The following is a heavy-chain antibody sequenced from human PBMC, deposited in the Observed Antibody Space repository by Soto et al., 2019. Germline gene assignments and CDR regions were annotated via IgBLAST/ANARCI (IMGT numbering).Heavy chain of an antibody. CDR2: IKSNLDVCTT. CDR1: GFTIINDW. J-gene: IGHJ4*01. D-gene: IGHD3-22*01. CDR3: TTDSYMTTIVVRFDY. V-gene: IGHV3-15*07. Sequence: GGFLRLSCTVSGFTIINDWINWVRQPPGKGLEWVGRIKSNLDVCTTDFAASVKGRFAISGDDLTHMVYLQMTSLKSEDTAIYYCTTDSYMTTIVVRFDYWGHGTLVTVSS.